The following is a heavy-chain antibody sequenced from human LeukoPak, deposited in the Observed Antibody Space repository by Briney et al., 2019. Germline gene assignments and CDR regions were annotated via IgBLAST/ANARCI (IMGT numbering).Heavy chain of an antibody. Sequence: VASVKVSCKASGYTFTSYDINWVRQATGQGLEWMGWMNPNSGNTGYAQKFQGRVTMTRNTSISTAYMELSSLRSEDTAVYYCARQRRVVPAAMSYWGQGTLVTVSS. CDR1: GYTFTSYD. V-gene: IGHV1-8*01. J-gene: IGHJ4*02. D-gene: IGHD2-2*01. CDR3: ARQRRVVPAAMSY. CDR2: MNPNSGNT.